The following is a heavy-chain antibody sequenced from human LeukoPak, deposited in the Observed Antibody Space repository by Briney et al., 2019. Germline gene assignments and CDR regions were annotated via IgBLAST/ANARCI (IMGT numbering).Heavy chain of an antibody. Sequence: SETLSLTCTVSGGSISNYYWTWIRQPPGKGLELIGYIYYSGSTNYNPSLKSRVTISVDTSKNQFSLKLTSVTAADTAVYYCARFPLRYSSGWYLHNPTFDIWGQGTMVTVSS. V-gene: IGHV4-59*01. CDR1: GGSISNYY. D-gene: IGHD6-19*01. CDR3: ARFPLRYSSGWYLHNPTFDI. J-gene: IGHJ3*02. CDR2: IYYSGST.